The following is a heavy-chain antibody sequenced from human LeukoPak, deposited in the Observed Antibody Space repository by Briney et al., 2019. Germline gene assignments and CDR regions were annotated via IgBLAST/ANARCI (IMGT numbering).Heavy chain of an antibody. D-gene: IGHD3-10*01. CDR2: IYGRGETT. Sequence: GGSLRLSCAASGFTFSSNAMNWVRQAPGKGLEWVAAIYGRGETTYYADLVNGRFTISRDNSKNTLYLQMNSLRAEDTAVYYCAKTAMIKVIINTYPKGLNYWGQGTLVTVSS. V-gene: IGHV3-23*01. J-gene: IGHJ4*02. CDR3: AKTAMIKVIINTYPKGLNY. CDR1: GFTFSSNA.